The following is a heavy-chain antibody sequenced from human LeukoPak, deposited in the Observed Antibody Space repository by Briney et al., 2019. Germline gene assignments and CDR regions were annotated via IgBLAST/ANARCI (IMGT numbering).Heavy chain of an antibody. CDR3: ARASETVPAAYYFDY. J-gene: IGHJ4*02. D-gene: IGHD2-2*01. CDR1: GGSLSSYY. V-gene: IGHV4-4*07. Sequence: PSETLSLTCTVSGGSLSSYYWSWIRQPAGKGLEWIGRIYTSGSTNYNPSLKSRVTMSVDTSKNQFSLKLSSATAADTAVYYCARASETVPAAYYFDYWGQGTLVTVSS. CDR2: IYTSGST.